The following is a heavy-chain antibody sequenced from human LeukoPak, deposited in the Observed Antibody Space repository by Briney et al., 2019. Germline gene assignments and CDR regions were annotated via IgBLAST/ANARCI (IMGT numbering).Heavy chain of an antibody. D-gene: IGHD1-1*01. CDR1: GLSVSSNY. V-gene: IGHV3-66*01. CDR2: IYSGGAT. CDR3: ARDQDWNDRGGLDY. J-gene: IGHJ4*02. Sequence: GGSLRLSCAASGLSVSSNYMTWVRQAPGKGLEWVSVIYSGGATYYADSLKGRFTISRDNSKNTLYLQMNSLRPEDTAVYYCARDQDWNDRGGLDYWGQGTLVTVSS.